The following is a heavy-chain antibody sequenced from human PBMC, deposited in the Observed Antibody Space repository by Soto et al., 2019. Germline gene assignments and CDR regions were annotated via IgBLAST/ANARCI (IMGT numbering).Heavy chain of an antibody. V-gene: IGHV5-10-1*01. CDR3: ARSGEGKSGAFDI. Sequence: GESLKISCKASGYTFTNYWISWVRQMPGKGLEWMGRIDPTDSYTNYSPSFQGHVTISVDKSGTTAYLQWSSLKASDTAIYYCARSGEGKSGAFDIWGQGTTVTV. CDR1: GYTFTNYW. J-gene: IGHJ3*02. CDR2: IDPTDSYT. D-gene: IGHD3-10*01.